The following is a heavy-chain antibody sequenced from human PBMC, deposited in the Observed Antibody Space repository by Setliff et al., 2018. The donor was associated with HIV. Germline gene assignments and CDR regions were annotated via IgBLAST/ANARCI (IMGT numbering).Heavy chain of an antibody. CDR1: GGSISSYY. CDR3: ARHREYCSGGSCYFDY. CDR2: IYTSGST. D-gene: IGHD2-15*01. Sequence: PSETLSLTCTVSGGSISSYYWSWIRQPPGKGLEWIGYIYTSGSTNYNPSLKSRVTISVDTSKNQFSLKLSSVTAADTAVYYCARHREYCSGGSCYFDYWGQGTLVTVSS. V-gene: IGHV4-4*09. J-gene: IGHJ4*02.